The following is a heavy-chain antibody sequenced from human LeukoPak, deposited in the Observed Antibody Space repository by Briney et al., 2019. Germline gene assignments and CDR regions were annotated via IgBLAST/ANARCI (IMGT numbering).Heavy chain of an antibody. V-gene: IGHV3-33*01. J-gene: IGHJ4*02. CDR3: ARDQGSGSSWYEDPGY. CDR2: IWYDGSNK. Sequence: GRSLRPSCAASGFTFSSHGMHWVRQAPGKGLEWVAVIWYDGSNKYYADSVKGRFTISRDNSKNTLYLQMNRLRAEDTAVYYCARDQGSGSSWYEDPGYWGQGTLVTVSS. CDR1: GFTFSSHG. D-gene: IGHD6-13*01.